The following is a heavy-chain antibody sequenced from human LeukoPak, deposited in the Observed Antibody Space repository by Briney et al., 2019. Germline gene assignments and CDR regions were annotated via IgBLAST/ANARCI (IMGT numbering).Heavy chain of an antibody. V-gene: IGHV1-2*02. D-gene: IGHD2-8*01. J-gene: IGHJ5*02. Sequence: GASVKVSCKASEYTFTGYYMHWVRQAPGQGLEWMGWINPNSGGTNYAQKFQGRVTMTRDTSISTAYMELSRLRSDDTAVYYCARPLLPYCTNGVCYEAGRLWFDPWGQGTLVTVSS. CDR3: ARPLLPYCTNGVCYEAGRLWFDP. CDR2: INPNSGGT. CDR1: EYTFTGYY.